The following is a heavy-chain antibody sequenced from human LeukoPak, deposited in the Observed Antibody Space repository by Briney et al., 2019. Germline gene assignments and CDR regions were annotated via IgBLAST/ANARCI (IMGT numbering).Heavy chain of an antibody. Sequence: ASVKVSCKASGYTFTGYYIHWVRQAPGQGLEWMGWINPNSGGTNYAQKFQGRVTMTRDTSISTAYMELSRLRSDDTAVYYCATNRGYGSGSYYNLPHYNWFDPWGQGTLVTVSS. CDR2: INPNSGGT. CDR1: GYTFTGYY. V-gene: IGHV1-2*02. CDR3: ATNRGYGSGSYYNLPHYNWFDP. J-gene: IGHJ5*02. D-gene: IGHD3-10*01.